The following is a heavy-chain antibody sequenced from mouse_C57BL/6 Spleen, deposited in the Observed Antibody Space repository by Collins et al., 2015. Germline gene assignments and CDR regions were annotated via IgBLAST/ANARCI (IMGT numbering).Heavy chain of an antibody. D-gene: IGHD1-1*01. Sequence: QVQLQQSGADLVRPGASVTLSCKASGYTFTDYEMHWVKQTPVHGLEWIGAIDPETGGTAYNQKFKGKAILTADKSSSTAYMELRSLTSEDSAVYYCTRREIYYYGSSPYYFDYWGQGTTLTVSS. CDR1: GYTFTDYE. V-gene: IGHV1-15*01. CDR2: IDPETGGT. CDR3: TRREIYYYGSSPYYFDY. J-gene: IGHJ2*01.